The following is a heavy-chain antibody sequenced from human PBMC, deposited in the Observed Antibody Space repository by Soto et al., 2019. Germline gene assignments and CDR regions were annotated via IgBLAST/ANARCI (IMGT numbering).Heavy chain of an antibody. CDR3: ARDRFTMIRGVIRKWLSEP. CDR1: GGSIRSYS. V-gene: IGHV4-59*01. Sequence: QVELQESGPGLVKPSETLSLTCTVSGGSIRSYSWSWIRQPPGKGLEWIGYISDTGNTYYNPSLKSRSTISADPAKYQFTLKLPSVTAADPAVYYCARDRFTMIRGVIRKWLSEPWGQGSLVTVSS. J-gene: IGHJ5*02. D-gene: IGHD3-10*01. CDR2: ISDTGNT.